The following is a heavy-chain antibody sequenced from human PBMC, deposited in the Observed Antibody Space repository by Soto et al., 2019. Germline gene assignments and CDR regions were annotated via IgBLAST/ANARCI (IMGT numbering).Heavy chain of an antibody. CDR2: ISYDGGNK. CDR3: AKVLGYCSSSSCSRDMYYYYGLDV. D-gene: IGHD2-2*01. V-gene: IGHV3-30*18. J-gene: IGHJ6*02. CDR1: GFTFSSYG. Sequence: QTGGSLRLSCAASGFTFSSYGMHWVRQAPGKGLEWVAVISYDGGNKYYADSAKGRFTISRDNSKNTLYLQMNSLRAEDTAVYYCAKVLGYCSSSSCSRDMYYYYGLDVWGQGTTVTVSS.